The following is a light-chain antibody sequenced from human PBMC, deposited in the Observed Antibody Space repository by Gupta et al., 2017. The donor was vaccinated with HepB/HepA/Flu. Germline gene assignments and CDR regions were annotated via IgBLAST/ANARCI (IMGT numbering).Light chain of an antibody. Sequence: EIVLTQSPATLSLSPGDRATLSCRASQSISKYLAWYQQKPGQAPRLLIYDSSIRATDIPARFSGRGYGTDFTLTITSLEPEDFAVYYCQQRSSWPSLTFGGGTKVDI. V-gene: IGKV3-11*01. CDR2: DSS. CDR3: QQRSSWPSLT. CDR1: QSISKY. J-gene: IGKJ4*01.